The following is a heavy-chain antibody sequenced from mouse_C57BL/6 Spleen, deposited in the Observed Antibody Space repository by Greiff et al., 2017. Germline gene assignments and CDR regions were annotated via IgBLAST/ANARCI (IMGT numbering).Heavy chain of an antibody. J-gene: IGHJ4*01. CDR2: ISSGSSTI. D-gene: IGHD1-1*01. V-gene: IGHV5-17*01. Sequence: EVQLVESGGGLVKPGGSLKLSCAASGFTFSDYGMHWVRQAPEKGLEWVAYISSGSSTIYYADTVKGRFTISRDNAKNTLFLQMTSLRSEDTAMYYCARRATTVGVYAMDYWGQGTSVTVSS. CDR3: ARRATTVGVYAMDY. CDR1: GFTFSDYG.